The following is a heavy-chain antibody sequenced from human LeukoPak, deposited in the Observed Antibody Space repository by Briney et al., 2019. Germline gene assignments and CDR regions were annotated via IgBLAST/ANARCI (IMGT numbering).Heavy chain of an antibody. J-gene: IGHJ4*02. CDR3: ARVGSGWDFDY. Sequence: GASVKVSCKASGGTFSSYAISWVRQAPGQGLEWMGRIIPIFGTANYAQKFQGRVTITTDESTSTAYMELSSLRSEDTAVYYCARVGSGWDFDYWGQGTLVTVSS. CDR1: GGTFSSYA. V-gene: IGHV1-69*05. D-gene: IGHD6-19*01. CDR2: IIPIFGTA.